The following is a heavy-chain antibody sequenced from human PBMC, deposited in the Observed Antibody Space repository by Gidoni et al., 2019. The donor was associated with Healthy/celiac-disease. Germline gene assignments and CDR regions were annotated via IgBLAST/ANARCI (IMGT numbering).Heavy chain of an antibody. D-gene: IGHD2-2*01. CDR3: ARDRQYCSSTSCRGVNY. V-gene: IGHV1-69*04. Sequence: QVQLVQSGAAVKKPGSSVKVSCKASGGTFSSYAISWVRQAPGQGLEWMGRIIPILGIANYAQKFQGRVTITADKSTSTAYMELSSLRSEDTAVYYCARDRQYCSSTSCRGVNYWGQGTLVTVSS. CDR2: IIPILGIA. CDR1: GGTFSSYA. J-gene: IGHJ4*02.